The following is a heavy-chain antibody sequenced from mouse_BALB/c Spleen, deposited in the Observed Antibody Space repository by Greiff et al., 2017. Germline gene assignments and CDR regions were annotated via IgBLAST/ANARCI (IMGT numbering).Heavy chain of an antibody. CDR3: ARRAYDGYAMDY. D-gene: IGHD2-12*01. CDR2: ISSGSSTI. CDR1: GFTFSSFG. V-gene: IGHV5-17*02. Sequence: EVQLVESGGGLVQPGGSRKLSCAASGFTFSSFGMHWVRQAPEKGLEWVAYISSGSSTIYYADTVKGRFTISRDNPKNTLFLQMTSLRSEDTAMYYCARRAYDGYAMDYWGQGTSVTVSS. J-gene: IGHJ4*01.